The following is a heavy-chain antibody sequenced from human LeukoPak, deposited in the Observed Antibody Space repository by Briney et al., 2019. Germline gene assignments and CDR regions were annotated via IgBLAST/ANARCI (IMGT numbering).Heavy chain of an antibody. D-gene: IGHD2-15*01. CDR1: GFTFSSYA. CDR2: INSDGSTT. J-gene: IGHJ5*02. CDR3: TRRVSATRWFDP. Sequence: GGSLRLSCAGSGFTFSSYAMSWVRLAPGKGLVWVSRINSDGSTTNYADSVKGRFTISRDNAENTLYLQMNSLRVEDTAVYYCTRRVSATRWFDPWGQGTLVTVSS. V-gene: IGHV3-74*01.